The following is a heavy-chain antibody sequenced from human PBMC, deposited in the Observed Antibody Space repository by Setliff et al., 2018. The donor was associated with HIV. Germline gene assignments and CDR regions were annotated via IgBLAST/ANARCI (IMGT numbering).Heavy chain of an antibody. J-gene: IGHJ5*02. CDR3: AREKGFGGATGWFDP. V-gene: IGHV4-59*11. Sequence: LSLTCTVSGGSISSHYWSWIWQSPGKRLEWIGYIFYTGSTNHNPSLKSRVTMSIDSSRNQFSLKINSVTAADTAIYFCAREKGFGGATGWFDPWGQGTLVTVSS. CDR2: IFYTGST. CDR1: GGSISSHY. D-gene: IGHD2-15*01.